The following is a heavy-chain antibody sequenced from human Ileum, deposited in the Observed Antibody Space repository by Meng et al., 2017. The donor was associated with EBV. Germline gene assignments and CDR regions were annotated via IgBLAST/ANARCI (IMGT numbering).Heavy chain of an antibody. CDR3: ARESYSDSSGYYSLDY. Sequence: QVQLQESGPGLVKPSGTLSLTWAVSGGSISSSNWWSWVRQAPGKGLEWIGEIHHTESTNYNPSLKSRVTISVDKSKNQFSLKLSSVTAADTAVYYCARESYSDSSGYYSLDYWGQGSLVTVSS. J-gene: IGHJ4*02. CDR2: IHHTEST. D-gene: IGHD3-22*01. V-gene: IGHV4-4*02. CDR1: GGSISSSNW.